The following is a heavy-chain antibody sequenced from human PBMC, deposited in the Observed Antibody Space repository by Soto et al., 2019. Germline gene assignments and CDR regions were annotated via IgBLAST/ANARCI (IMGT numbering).Heavy chain of an antibody. D-gene: IGHD2-15*01. CDR2: IYPGDSET. CDR1: GYSFTSYW. J-gene: IGHJ4*02. CDR3: AGFSGGSCYSYY. Sequence: GESLKISCDGSGYSFTSYWIGLVRQMPGKGLEWMGIIYPGDSETSYSPSFLSQVTISADKSISTAYLQCSSLKASDTAMYYAAGFSGGSCYSYYWGQGTLVTVSS. V-gene: IGHV5-51*01.